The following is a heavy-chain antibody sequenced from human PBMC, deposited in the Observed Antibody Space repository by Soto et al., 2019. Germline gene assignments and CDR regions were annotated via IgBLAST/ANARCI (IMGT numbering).Heavy chain of an antibody. J-gene: IGHJ5*02. V-gene: IGHV4-39*01. CDR3: ARPLFPHSSSWYGPSTGLDP. D-gene: IGHD6-13*01. Sequence: QLQLQESGPGLVKPSETLSLTCTVSGGSISSSSYYWGWIRQPPGKGLEWIGSIYYSGSTYYNPSPKSRVTISVDTSKNQFSLKLSSVTAADTAVYYCARPLFPHSSSWYGPSTGLDPWGQGTLVTVSS. CDR1: GGSISSSSYY. CDR2: IYYSGST.